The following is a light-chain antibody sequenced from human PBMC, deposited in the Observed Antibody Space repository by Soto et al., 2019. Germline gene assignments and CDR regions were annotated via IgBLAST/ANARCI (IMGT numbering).Light chain of an antibody. CDR2: TAS. J-gene: IGKJ4*01. V-gene: IGKV1-12*01. CDR3: QQANRVPLP. CDR1: QGISSW. Sequence: DIQMTQSPSSVSASVGDRVTITCRASQGISSWLAWYQQKPGKAPTLLIHTASSLQSWVPSRFSGSGSGTDFTLTICGLQPEDFATYYCQQANRVPLPFGGGTKVETK.